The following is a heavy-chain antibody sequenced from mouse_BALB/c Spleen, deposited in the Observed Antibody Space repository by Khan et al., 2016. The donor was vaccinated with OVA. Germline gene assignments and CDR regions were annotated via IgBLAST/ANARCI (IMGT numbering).Heavy chain of an antibody. J-gene: IGHJ4*01. Sequence: VQLQESGPELVKPGASVRISCKASGYAFTNYYLHWVKQRPGQGLEWIGWIYPGNVNTKYHEKFKDKATLTADKSSNTAYMQLSSLTSEDSAVYFCARDDYFVGDAMDYWGQGTSVTVSS. CDR3: ARDDYFVGDAMDY. V-gene: IGHV1S56*01. CDR1: GYAFTNYY. CDR2: IYPGNVNT. D-gene: IGHD2-4*01.